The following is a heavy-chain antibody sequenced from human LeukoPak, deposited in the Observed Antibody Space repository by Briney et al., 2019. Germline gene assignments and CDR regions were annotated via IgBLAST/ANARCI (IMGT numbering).Heavy chain of an antibody. V-gene: IGHV4-59*01. J-gene: IGHJ6*02. CDR2: IYYSGST. Sequence: SETLSLICTVSGGSISSYYWSWIRQPPGKGLEWIGYIYYSGSTNYNPSLKSRVTISVDTSKNQFSLKLSSVTAADTAVYYCARDGYSSSWYEIGEDVWGQGTTVTVSS. CDR3: ARDGYSSSWYEIGEDV. CDR1: GGSISSYY. D-gene: IGHD6-13*01.